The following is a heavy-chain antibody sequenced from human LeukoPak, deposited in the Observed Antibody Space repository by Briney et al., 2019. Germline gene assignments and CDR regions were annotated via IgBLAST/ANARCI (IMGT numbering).Heavy chain of an antibody. Sequence: PGRSLRLSCAASGFTFTIHAAHWVRQAPGKGLEWVAVTDGTNKFYSDSVRGRFTISGDTSKNTIYLQMNSLRPEDTAMYYCAKDLIAGPPDYFDYWGQGTLVSVSS. CDR1: GFTFTIHA. CDR3: AKDLIAGPPDYFDY. D-gene: IGHD2-21*01. CDR2: TDGTNK. V-gene: IGHV3-30-3*01. J-gene: IGHJ4*02.